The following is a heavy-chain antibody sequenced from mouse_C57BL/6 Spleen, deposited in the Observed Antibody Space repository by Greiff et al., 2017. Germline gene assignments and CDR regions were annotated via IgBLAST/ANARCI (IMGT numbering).Heavy chain of an antibody. Sequence: DVKLVESGGGLVKPGGSLKLSCAASGFTFSDYGMHWVRQAPEKGLEWVAYISSGSSTIYYADTVKGRFTISRDNAKNTLFLQMTSLRSEDTAMYYCARELITTVLGDYWGQGTTLTVSS. D-gene: IGHD1-1*01. J-gene: IGHJ2*01. CDR3: ARELITTVLGDY. V-gene: IGHV5-17*01. CDR2: ISSGSSTI. CDR1: GFTFSDYG.